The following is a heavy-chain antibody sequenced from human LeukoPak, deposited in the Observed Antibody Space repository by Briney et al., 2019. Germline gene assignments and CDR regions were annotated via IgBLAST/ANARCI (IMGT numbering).Heavy chain of an antibody. CDR1: GGSISTYY. V-gene: IGHV4-4*07. Sequence: SETLSLTCTVSGGSISTYYWSWIRQPAGKGLEWIGRIYTSGSTNYNPSLKSRVTMSVDTSKNQFSLKLSSVTAADTAVYYCARRGGMGRTVTAEYWGQGTLVTVSS. J-gene: IGHJ4*02. CDR3: ARRGGMGRTVTAEY. CDR2: IYTSGST. D-gene: IGHD4-17*01.